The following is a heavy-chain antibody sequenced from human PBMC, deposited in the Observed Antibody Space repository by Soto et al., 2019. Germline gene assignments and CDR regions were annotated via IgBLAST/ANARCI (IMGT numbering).Heavy chain of an antibody. D-gene: IGHD3-22*01. Sequence: QITLKESGPTLVKPTQTLTLTCTFSGFSLTTSGVGVGWIRQPPGKALEWLALIYCDDDKRYSPSLKSRLTITKDTCKTQVVLPMPNMDAVDTAIYYCAHRRDSSVYFHRWGPGTRVTVSS. V-gene: IGHV2-5*02. CDR2: IYCDDDK. J-gene: IGHJ4*02. CDR1: GFSLTTSGVG. CDR3: AHRRDSSVYFHR.